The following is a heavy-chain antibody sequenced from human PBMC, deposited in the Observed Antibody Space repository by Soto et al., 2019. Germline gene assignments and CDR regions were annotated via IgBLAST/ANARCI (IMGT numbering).Heavy chain of an antibody. Sequence: KSSETLSLTCTVSGGSISSGGYYWSWIRQHPGKGLEWIGYIYYSGSTYYNPSLKSRVTISVDTSKNQFSLKLSSVTAADTAVYYCARDPGYCTNGVCLGGYGMDVWGQGTTVTVSS. V-gene: IGHV4-31*03. CDR3: ARDPGYCTNGVCLGGYGMDV. D-gene: IGHD2-8*01. CDR1: GGSISSGGYY. CDR2: IYYSGST. J-gene: IGHJ6*02.